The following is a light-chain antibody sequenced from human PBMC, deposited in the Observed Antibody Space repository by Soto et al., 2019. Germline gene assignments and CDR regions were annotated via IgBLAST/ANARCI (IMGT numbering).Light chain of an antibody. J-gene: IGKJ2*01. CDR1: QSISSHY. CDR3: QQYGSSPYT. Sequence: EIVLTQSPGTLSLSPGERATLSRRASQSISSHYLAWYQQKPGQAPRLLIYGAFYRATGIPDRFSGSGSATDFTLTITRLEPEDFAVYYCQQYGSSPYTFGQGTKLDIK. CDR2: GAF. V-gene: IGKV3-20*01.